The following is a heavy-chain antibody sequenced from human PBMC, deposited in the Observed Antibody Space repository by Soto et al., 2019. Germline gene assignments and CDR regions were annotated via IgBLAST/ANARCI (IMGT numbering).Heavy chain of an antibody. J-gene: IGHJ6*03. CDR2: IDNNGGT. CDR1: GGSVGFYY. Sequence: QVQLQESGPGLVKPSETLSLTCTVSGGSVGFYYWTWIRQPPGKGLEWIGYIDNNGGTNYNPSLKSRVTISLDTSMKQFSLCLSYVTAADEDVYFCARYSGYFYASSGTPRTYYVDVWGKGATVTVSS. D-gene: IGHD6-19*01. CDR3: ARYSGYFYASSGTPRTYYVDV. V-gene: IGHV4-59*02.